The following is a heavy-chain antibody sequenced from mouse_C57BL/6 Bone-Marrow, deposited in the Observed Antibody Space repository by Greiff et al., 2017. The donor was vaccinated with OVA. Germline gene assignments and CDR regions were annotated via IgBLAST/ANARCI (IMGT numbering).Heavy chain of an antibody. J-gene: IGHJ4*01. CDR1: GYTFTEYT. Sequence: ESGAELVKPGASVKLSCKASGYTFTEYTIHWVKQRSGQGLEWIGWFYPGSGSIKYNEKFKDKATLTADKSSSTVYMELSRLTSEDSAVYFCARHEGRDYYGYYAMDYWGQGTSVTVSS. CDR3: ARHEGRDYYGYYAMDY. V-gene: IGHV1-62-2*01. CDR2: FYPGSGSI. D-gene: IGHD1-1*01.